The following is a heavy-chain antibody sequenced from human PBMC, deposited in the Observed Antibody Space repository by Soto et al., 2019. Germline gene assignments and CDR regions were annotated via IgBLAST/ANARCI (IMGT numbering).Heavy chain of an antibody. V-gene: IGHV4-39*01. CDR1: GGSISSSSYY. CDR3: ARHPDRLYGDYVGDYFDY. D-gene: IGHD4-17*01. J-gene: IGHJ4*02. CDR2: IYYSGST. Sequence: SETLSLTCTVSGGSISSSSYYWGWIRQPPGKGLEWIGSIYYSGSTYYNPSLKSRVTISVDTSKNQFSLKLSSVTAADTAVYYCARHPDRLYGDYVGDYFDYWGQGTLVTVSS.